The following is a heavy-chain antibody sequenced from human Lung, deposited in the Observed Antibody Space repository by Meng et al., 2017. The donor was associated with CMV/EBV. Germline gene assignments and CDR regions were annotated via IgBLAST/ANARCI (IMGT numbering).Heavy chain of an antibody. CDR3: ARDLEYCGSSSCYEDCFDP. J-gene: IGHJ5*02. CDR1: GYTFTNCG. CDR2: ISAFDGDR. V-gene: IGHV1-18*01. D-gene: IGHD2-2*01. Sequence: ASVTVSRKASGYTFTNCGVSWVRQAPGQGLEWMGWISAFDGDRNYARKFQGRVTMTTDTSTSTAYMELRSLRSDDTAVYYCARDLEYCGSSSCYEDCFDPXGRGXLVTFSS.